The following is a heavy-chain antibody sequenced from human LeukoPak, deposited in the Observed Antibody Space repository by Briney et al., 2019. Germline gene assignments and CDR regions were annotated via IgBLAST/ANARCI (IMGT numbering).Heavy chain of an antibody. CDR3: AREPGEAAAGTSYYYYYYMDV. D-gene: IGHD6-13*01. CDR2: ISGSGGST. CDR1: GFTFSSYA. Sequence: PGGSLRLSCAASGFTFSSYAMTWVRQAPGKGLEWVSVISGSGGSTYYADSVKGRFTISRDNSKNTLYLQMNSLRAEDTAVYYCAREPGEAAAGTSYYYYYYMDVWGKGTTVTVSS. J-gene: IGHJ6*03. V-gene: IGHV3-23*01.